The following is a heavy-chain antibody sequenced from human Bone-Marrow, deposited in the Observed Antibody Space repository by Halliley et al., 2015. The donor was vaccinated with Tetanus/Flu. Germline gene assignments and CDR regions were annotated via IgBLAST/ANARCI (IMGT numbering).Heavy chain of an antibody. J-gene: IGHJ4*02. D-gene: IGHD5-12*01. V-gene: IGHV4-59*01. Sequence: KGLEWIGFIYNSGTTIYNPSLESRVTISVDTSKNQLSLKLSSVIAADTAVYYCATGGGYLIDYWGQGTLLTVSS. CDR3: ATGGGYLIDY. CDR2: IYNSGTT.